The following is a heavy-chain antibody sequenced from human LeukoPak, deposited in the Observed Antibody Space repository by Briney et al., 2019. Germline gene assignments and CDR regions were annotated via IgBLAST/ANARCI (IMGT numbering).Heavy chain of an antibody. D-gene: IGHD3-10*01. J-gene: IGHJ4*02. CDR1: GGSFSGYY. Sequence: SETLSLTCAVYGGSFSGYYWSWIRQPPGKGLEWIGEINHSGSTNYNPSLKSRVTISVDTSKNQFSLKLSSVTAADTAVYYCATITSYYGSGIRDYWGQGTLVTVSS. CDR3: ATITSYYGSGIRDY. V-gene: IGHV4-34*01. CDR2: INHSGST.